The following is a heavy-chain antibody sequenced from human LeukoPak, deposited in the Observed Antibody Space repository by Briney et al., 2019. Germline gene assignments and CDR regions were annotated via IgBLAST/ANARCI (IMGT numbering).Heavy chain of an antibody. J-gene: IGHJ5*02. V-gene: IGHV1-2*02. Sequence: ASVKVSCKASGYTFTGYYMHWVRQAPGQGLEWMGWINPNSGGTNYAQKFQGRVTMTRDTSISTAYMELSRLRSDDTAVYYCARDPRIVATYYFDAWGQGTLVTVSS. CDR1: GYTFTGYY. CDR2: INPNSGGT. CDR3: ARDPRIVATYYFDA. D-gene: IGHD5-12*01.